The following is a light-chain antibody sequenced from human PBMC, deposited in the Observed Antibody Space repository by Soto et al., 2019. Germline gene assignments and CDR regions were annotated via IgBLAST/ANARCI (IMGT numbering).Light chain of an antibody. V-gene: IGKV3-20*01. J-gene: IGKJ5*01. Sequence: EIVLTQSPGTLSLSPGERATLSCRASQSVSSSYLAWYQQKPGQAPRLLIYGASSRATGIPDRFSGSGSGTHFPLTSSRLEHEDFAVYYWQQYGSSPPSTFGQGTRLEIK. CDR3: QQYGSSPPST. CDR1: QSVSSSY. CDR2: GAS.